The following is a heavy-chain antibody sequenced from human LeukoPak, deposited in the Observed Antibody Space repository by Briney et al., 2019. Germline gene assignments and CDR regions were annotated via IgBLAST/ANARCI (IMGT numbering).Heavy chain of an antibody. CDR1: GYIFRSYG. V-gene: IGHV1-18*01. Sequence: ASVKVSCKASGYIFRSYGITWVRQAPGQGLEWLGWVSAYNGDTNYAQKFQGRFTMTRDTSTSTVYMELSSVTSEDTAVYYCAREEEGGSFDYWGQGTLVTVSS. CDR3: AREEEGGSFDY. J-gene: IGHJ4*02. CDR2: VSAYNGDT. D-gene: IGHD3-16*01.